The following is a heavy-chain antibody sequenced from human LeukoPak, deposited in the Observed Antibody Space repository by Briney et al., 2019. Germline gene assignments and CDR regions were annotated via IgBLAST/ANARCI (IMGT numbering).Heavy chain of an antibody. CDR3: AREHMTRVTLDY. J-gene: IGHJ4*02. CDR2: IYPNSGGT. D-gene: IGHD4-17*01. CDR1: GYTFTGYY. Sequence: ASVKVSCKASGYTFTGYYMHWVRQAPGQGLEWMGWIYPNSGGTKYAQKFQGRVTMTRDTSISTAYLELSRLRSDDTAVYYCAREHMTRVTLDYWGQGTLATVSS. V-gene: IGHV1-2*02.